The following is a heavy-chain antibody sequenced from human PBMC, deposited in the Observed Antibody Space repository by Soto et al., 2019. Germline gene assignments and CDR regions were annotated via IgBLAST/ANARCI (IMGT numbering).Heavy chain of an antibody. J-gene: IGHJ4*02. V-gene: IGHV3-23*01. CDR1: GFTFSSYA. Sequence: PGGSLRLSCAASGFTFSSYAMSWVRQAPGKGLEWVSAISGSGGSTYYADSVKGRFTISRDNSKNTLYLQMNSLRAEDTAVYYCAKDNDEYSGYDIHFDYWGQGTLVTVSS. CDR3: AKDNDEYSGYDIHFDY. CDR2: ISGSGGST. D-gene: IGHD5-12*01.